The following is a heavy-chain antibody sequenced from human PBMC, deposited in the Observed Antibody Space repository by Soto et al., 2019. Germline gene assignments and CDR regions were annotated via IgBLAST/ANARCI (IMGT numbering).Heavy chain of an antibody. J-gene: IGHJ3*01. D-gene: IGHD6-19*01. CDR1: GFSLSSCA. CDR3: ARDPPQSGWAFDL. Sequence: QVQLVESGGGLVQPGRSLRLSCAASGFSLSSCAMHWVRQAPGKGLEWVAMIWNDGTTTYYGYSVKGRFTFSRDTSGNTLYLQMNSLTVEYTAVYYCARDPPQSGWAFDLWGQGTVVTVSS. CDR2: IWNDGTTT. V-gene: IGHV3-33*01.